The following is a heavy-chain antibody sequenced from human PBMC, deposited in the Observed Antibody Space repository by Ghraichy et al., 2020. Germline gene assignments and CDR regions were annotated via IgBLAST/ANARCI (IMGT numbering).Heavy chain of an antibody. CDR2: IYYSGST. CDR1: GGSISSYY. D-gene: IGHD3-16*01. CDR3: ARDFAGGVIY. Sequence: SETLSLTCTVSGGSISSYYWSWIRQPPGKGLEWIGYIYYSGSTNYNPSLKSRVTISVDTSKNQFSLKLSSVTAADTAVYYCARDFAGGVIYWGQGTLVTVSS. J-gene: IGHJ4*02. V-gene: IGHV4-59*01.